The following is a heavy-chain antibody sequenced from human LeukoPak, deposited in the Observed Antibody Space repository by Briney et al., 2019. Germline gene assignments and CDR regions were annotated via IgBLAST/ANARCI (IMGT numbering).Heavy chain of an antibody. CDR1: GFTFSSYS. D-gene: IGHD6-13*01. Sequence: GGSLRLSCAASGFTFSSYSMNWVCQGPGKGLEWVSYISSSSSTIYYADSVKGRFTISRDNAKNSLYLQMNSPRAEATAVYYCARDPRSNSWYDPLFDYWGQGTLVTVSS. V-gene: IGHV3-48*01. J-gene: IGHJ4*02. CDR3: ARDPRSNSWYDPLFDY. CDR2: ISSSSSTI.